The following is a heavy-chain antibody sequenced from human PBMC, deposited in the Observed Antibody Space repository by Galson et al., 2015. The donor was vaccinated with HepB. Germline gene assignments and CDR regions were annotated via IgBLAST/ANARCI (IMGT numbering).Heavy chain of an antibody. V-gene: IGHV4-39*01. CDR3: ARRRDPNFFDY. CDR2: IYYSGSF. J-gene: IGHJ4*02. Sequence: LSLTCTVSGGSISSSPYYWGWIRQPPGKGLEWIGSIYYSGSFYYNPSLKSRITISVDMSKNQFSLKLNSVTAADTAVYFCARRRDPNFFDYWGQGTLVTVSS. D-gene: IGHD2-21*01. CDR1: GGSISSSPYY.